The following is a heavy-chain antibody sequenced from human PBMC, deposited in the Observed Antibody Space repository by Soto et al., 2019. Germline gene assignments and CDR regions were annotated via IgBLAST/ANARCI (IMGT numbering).Heavy chain of an antibody. CDR3: ARGYCSSTSCYPY. Sequence: EVQLVESGGGLVQPGGSLRLSCAASGFTFSSYEMNWVRQAPGKGLEWVSDISSSGSTIYYADSVKGRFTISRDNAKNSLYLQMNSLSAEDTAVYYCARGYCSSTSCYPYWGQGTLFTVSS. V-gene: IGHV3-48*03. D-gene: IGHD2-2*01. CDR2: ISSSGSTI. J-gene: IGHJ4*02. CDR1: GFTFSSYE.